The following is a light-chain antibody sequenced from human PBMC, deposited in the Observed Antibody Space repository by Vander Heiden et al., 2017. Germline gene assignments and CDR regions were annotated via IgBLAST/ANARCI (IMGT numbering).Light chain of an antibody. V-gene: IGKV1-5*03. CDR3: QQYSSCPFT. CDR1: QSISW. CDR2: SAS. J-gene: IGKJ4*01. Sequence: DIRITQSPSTLSASVSDRVTIPFLPSQSISWVAWYQQKPGKAPNLLIYSASTLESGVPARFSGSGSGTEFTLTISSLQPDDIATYYCQQYSSCPFTFGGGTKVEIK.